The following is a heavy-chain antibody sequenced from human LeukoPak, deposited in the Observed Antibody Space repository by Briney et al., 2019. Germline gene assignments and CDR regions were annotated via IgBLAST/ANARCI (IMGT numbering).Heavy chain of an antibody. CDR3: ARDEERRDAFDI. CDR1: GYTFASYG. V-gene: IGHV1-18*01. CDR2: ISAYNGNT. Sequence: ASVKVSCKASGYTFASYGISWVRQAPGQGLEWMGWISAYNGNTNYAQKLQGRVTMTTDTSTSTAYMELRSLRSDDTAVYYCARDEERRDAFDIWGQGTMVTVSS. D-gene: IGHD1-1*01. J-gene: IGHJ3*02.